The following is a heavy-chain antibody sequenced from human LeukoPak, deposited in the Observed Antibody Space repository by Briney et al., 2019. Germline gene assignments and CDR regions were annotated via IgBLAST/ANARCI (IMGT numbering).Heavy chain of an antibody. J-gene: IGHJ6*03. CDR2: VDHTGST. D-gene: IGHD4-11*01. V-gene: IGHV4-59*01. Sequence: SETLSLPCTVSDDSITMYYWTWIRQPPGKGLEWIGYVDHTGSTKFNPSLNGRVSISRDTSKNFFSLRLRSVTAADTAVYFCARGRVSSSTWYSTYYYFFYMDFWGKGTTVTVSS. CDR3: ARGRVSSSTWYSTYYYFFYMDF. CDR1: DDSITMYY.